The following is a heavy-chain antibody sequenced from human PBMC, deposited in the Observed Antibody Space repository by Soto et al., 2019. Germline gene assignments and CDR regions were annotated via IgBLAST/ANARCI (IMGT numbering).Heavy chain of an antibody. CDR1: GGSISSNY. CDR2: IYYSGRT. V-gene: IGHV4-59*08. Sequence: SETLSLTCTVSGGSISSNYWSWIRQPPGKGLEWIGSIYYSGRTNYNPSLKSRATISIDTSESRFSLRLNSLTAADTAVYYCARQAGDNYGELDSWGQGTLVIVSS. J-gene: IGHJ4*02. D-gene: IGHD5-18*01. CDR3: ARQAGDNYGELDS.